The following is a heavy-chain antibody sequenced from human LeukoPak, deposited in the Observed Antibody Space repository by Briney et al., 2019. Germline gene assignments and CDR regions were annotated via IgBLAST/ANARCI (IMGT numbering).Heavy chain of an antibody. CDR3: AMRFGSGWYAY. J-gene: IGHJ4*02. D-gene: IGHD6-19*01. CDR1: GFTVSSAY. V-gene: IGHV3-53*01. Sequence: GGSLRLSCAASGFTVSSAYVSWVRQAPGKGLEWLSVIYSGGNTYYADSVKGRFTISGHNPKNTVYLQMKSLRAEDTAVYYCAMRFGSGWYAYWGQGTLVTVSS. CDR2: IYSGGNT.